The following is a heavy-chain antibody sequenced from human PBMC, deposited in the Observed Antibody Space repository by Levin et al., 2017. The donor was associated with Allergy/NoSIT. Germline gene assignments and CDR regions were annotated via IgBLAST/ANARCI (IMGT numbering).Heavy chain of an antibody. J-gene: IGHJ4*02. CDR3: TTEVKWNYGAFEN. Sequence: LSLPCATSGFTFSDAWMNWVRPAPGKGLEWVGRIKSKADGGTTDYAAPAKGRFTISRDDSKNTLFLQLSSLKTEDTAVYYCTTEVKWNYGAFENWGQGSLVTVSS. CDR1: GFTFSDAW. CDR2: IKSKADGGTT. V-gene: IGHV3-15*01. D-gene: IGHD1-7*01.